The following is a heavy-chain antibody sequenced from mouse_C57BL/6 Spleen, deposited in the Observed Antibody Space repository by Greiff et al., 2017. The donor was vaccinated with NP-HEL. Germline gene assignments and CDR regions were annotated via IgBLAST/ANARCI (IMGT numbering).Heavy chain of an antibody. V-gene: IGHV2-2*01. CDR2: IWSGGST. Sequence: VQLKESGPGLVQPSQSLSITCTVSGFSLTSYGVHWVRQSPGKGLEWLGVIWSGGSTDYNAAFISRLSISKDNSKSQVFFKMNSLQADDTAIYYCARNLGDWERGYAMDYWGQGTSVTVSS. CDR3: ARNLGDWERGYAMDY. J-gene: IGHJ4*01. D-gene: IGHD2-13*01. CDR1: GFSLTSYG.